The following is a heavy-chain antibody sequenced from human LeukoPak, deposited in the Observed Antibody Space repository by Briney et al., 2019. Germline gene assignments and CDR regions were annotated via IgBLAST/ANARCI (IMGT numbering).Heavy chain of an antibody. CDR1: GGSFSGYY. D-gene: IGHD6-19*01. CDR3: ARQRAVAGHRKYYFDY. CDR2: INHSGST. V-gene: IGHV4-34*01. J-gene: IGHJ4*02. Sequence: SETLSLTCVVYGGSFSGYYWSWIRQPPGKGLEWIGEINHSGSTNYNPSLKSRATISVDTSKNQFSLKLSSVTAADTAVYYCARQRAVAGHRKYYFDYWGQGTLVTVSS.